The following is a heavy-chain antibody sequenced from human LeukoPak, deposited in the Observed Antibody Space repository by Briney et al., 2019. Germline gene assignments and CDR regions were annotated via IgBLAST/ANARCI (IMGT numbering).Heavy chain of an antibody. Sequence: GGSLRLSCAASGFTFTNARMSWVRQAPGKGLEWVANIKTDGSEKYYVDSLKGRFIISRDNAKNSLYLQMNSLRAEDTAVYYCARDWDGSGWPIDYWGQGTLVTVSS. CDR1: GFTFTNAR. CDR3: ARDWDGSGWPIDY. D-gene: IGHD6-19*01. CDR2: IKTDGSEK. V-gene: IGHV3-7*05. J-gene: IGHJ4*02.